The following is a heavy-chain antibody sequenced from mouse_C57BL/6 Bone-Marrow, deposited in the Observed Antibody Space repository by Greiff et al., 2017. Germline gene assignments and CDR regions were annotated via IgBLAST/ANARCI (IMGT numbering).Heavy chain of an antibody. CDR3: ARHLTTVRYFDV. J-gene: IGHJ1*03. D-gene: IGHD1-1*01. CDR2: ISGGGGNT. Sequence: EVKLVESGGGLVKPGGSLKLSCAASGFTFSSYTMSWVRQTPEKRLEWVATISGGGGNTYYPDSVKGRFTISRDNAKNTLYLQMSSLRSEDTALYYCARHLTTVRYFDVWGTGTTVTVSS. V-gene: IGHV5-9*01. CDR1: GFTFSSYT.